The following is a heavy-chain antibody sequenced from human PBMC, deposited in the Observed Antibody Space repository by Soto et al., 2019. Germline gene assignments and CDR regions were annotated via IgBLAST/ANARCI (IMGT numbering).Heavy chain of an antibody. V-gene: IGHV3-30*04. J-gene: IGHJ4*02. CDR2: ISYDGSNK. Sequence: VGSLRLSCAASGFTFSSYAMHWVRQAPGKGLEWVAVISYDGSNKYYADSVKGRFTISRDNSKNTLYLQMNSLRAEDTAVYYCARDLGTVTDYWGQGTLVTVSS. CDR3: ARDLGTVTDY. D-gene: IGHD1-7*01. CDR1: GFTFSSYA.